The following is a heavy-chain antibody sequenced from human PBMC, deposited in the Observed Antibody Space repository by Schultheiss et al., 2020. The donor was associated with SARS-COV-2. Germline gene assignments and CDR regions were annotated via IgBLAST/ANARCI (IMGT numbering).Heavy chain of an antibody. CDR2: ISYDGSNK. D-gene: IGHD3-10*01. V-gene: IGHV3-30*01. CDR3: AREKGVLWFGEYYFDY. J-gene: IGHJ4*02. Sequence: GGSLRLSCEASGFTFSSYWMHWVRQAPGKGLEWVAVISYDGSNKYYADSVKGRFTISRDNSKNTLYLQMNSLRAEDTAVYYCAREKGVLWFGEYYFDYWGQGTLVTVSS. CDR1: GFTFSSYW.